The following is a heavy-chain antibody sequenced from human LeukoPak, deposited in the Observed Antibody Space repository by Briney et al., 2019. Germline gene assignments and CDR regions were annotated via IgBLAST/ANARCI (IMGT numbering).Heavy chain of an antibody. CDR2: INPNSGGT. CDR3: ARAGVGSGSPFFDY. Sequence: ASVKVSCKASGYTFTGYYMHWVRQAPGQGLEWMGWINPNSGGTNYAQKFQGRVTMTRDTSINTAYIELSGLRSDDTGVYYCARAGVGSGSPFFDYWGQGTLVTVSS. D-gene: IGHD3-10*01. J-gene: IGHJ4*02. CDR1: GYTFTGYY. V-gene: IGHV1-2*02.